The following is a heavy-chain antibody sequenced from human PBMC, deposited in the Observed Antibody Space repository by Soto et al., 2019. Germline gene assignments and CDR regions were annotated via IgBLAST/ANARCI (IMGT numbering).Heavy chain of an antibody. D-gene: IGHD6-19*01. J-gene: IGHJ4*02. CDR1: GFTFSSYA. V-gene: IGHV3-23*01. CDR3: ANNVPIAVAGTHSAY. Sequence: EVQLLESGGGLVQPGGSLRLSCAASGFTFSSYAMSWVRQAPGKGLECVSAISGSGGSTYYADSVKGRFTISRDNSKNTLYLQMNSLRAEDTAVYYCANNVPIAVAGTHSAYWGQGTLVTVSS. CDR2: ISGSGGST.